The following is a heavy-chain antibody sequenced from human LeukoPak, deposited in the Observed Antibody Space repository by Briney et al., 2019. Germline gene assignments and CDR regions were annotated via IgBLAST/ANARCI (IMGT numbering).Heavy chain of an antibody. Sequence: PGGSLRLSCAASGFTFSSYAMSWVRQASGKGLEWVGRIRSKANSYATAYAASVKGRFTISRDDSKNTAYLQMNSLKTEDTAVYYCTRPRSSTSWDFDYWGQGTLVTVSS. V-gene: IGHV3-73*01. J-gene: IGHJ4*02. D-gene: IGHD2-2*01. CDR2: IRSKANSYAT. CDR3: TRPRSSTSWDFDY. CDR1: GFTFSSYA.